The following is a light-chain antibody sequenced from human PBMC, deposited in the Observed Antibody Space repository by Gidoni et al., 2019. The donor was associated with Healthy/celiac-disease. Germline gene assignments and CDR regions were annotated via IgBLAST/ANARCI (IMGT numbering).Light chain of an antibody. CDR3: QQYNNWLFT. CDR2: GAS. J-gene: IGKJ3*01. CDR1: QSVGSD. Sequence: EIVMTQSPATLSVSQGERATLSCRAGQSVGSDLAWYQQKPGQAPRLLIYGASNRATGIPARLSGSGSGTEFTLTISSLQSEDFAVYYCQQYNNWLFTFGPGTKVDIK. V-gene: IGKV3-15*01.